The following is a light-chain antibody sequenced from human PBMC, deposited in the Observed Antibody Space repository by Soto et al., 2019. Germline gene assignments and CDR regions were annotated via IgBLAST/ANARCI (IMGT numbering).Light chain of an antibody. CDR2: MGS. CDR1: QRLLHSNGFHS. CDR3: IHAGQTPFT. V-gene: IGKV2-28*01. J-gene: IGKJ3*01. Sequence: DIVLTQSPLSLPVTPGEPASISCRSSQRLLHSNGFHSLDWYLQKPGQSPQLLIYMGSNRASGVPDRLQGSGSGTDFTLKISRVEADDVGVYYCIHAGQTPFTFGPGTKVDIK.